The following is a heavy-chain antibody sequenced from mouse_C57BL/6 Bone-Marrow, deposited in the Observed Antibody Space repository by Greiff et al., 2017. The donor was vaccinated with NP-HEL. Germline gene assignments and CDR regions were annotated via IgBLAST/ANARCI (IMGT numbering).Heavy chain of an antibody. Sequence: EVKVVESGGGLVQSGRSLRLSCATSGFTFSDFYMEWVRQAPGKGLEWIAASRNKANDYTTEYSATVKGRFIVSRDTSPSILYLQMNALRAEDTAIYYCARDGDTTGGSMDYWGQGTSVTVSS. CDR3: ARDGDTTGGSMDY. J-gene: IGHJ4*01. V-gene: IGHV7-1*01. D-gene: IGHD1-1*01. CDR2: SRNKANDYTT. CDR1: GFTFSDFY.